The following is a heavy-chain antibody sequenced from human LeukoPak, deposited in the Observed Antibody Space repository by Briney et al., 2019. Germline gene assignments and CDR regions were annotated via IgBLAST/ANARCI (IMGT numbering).Heavy chain of an antibody. CDR2: MNPNSGNT. Sequence: ASVTVSCKASGYTFTSYDINWVRQATGQGLEWMGWMNPNSGNTAYAQKFQGRVTMTRNTSISTAYMELSSLRSEDTAVYYCARRGNKAAGRGGDYWGQGTLVTVSS. CDR1: GYTFTSYD. D-gene: IGHD6-13*01. CDR3: ARRGNKAAGRGGDY. J-gene: IGHJ4*02. V-gene: IGHV1-8*01.